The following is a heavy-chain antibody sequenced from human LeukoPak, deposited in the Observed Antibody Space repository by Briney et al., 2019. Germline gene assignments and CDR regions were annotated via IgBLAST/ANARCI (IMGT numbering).Heavy chain of an antibody. Sequence: SETLSLTCAVYGVSFSGYYWSWIRQPPGKGLEWIGEINHSGSTNYNPSLKSRVTISVDTSKNQFSLKLSSVTAADTAVYYCARGRPSDAFDIWGQGTMVTVSS. CDR3: ARGRPSDAFDI. J-gene: IGHJ3*02. V-gene: IGHV4-34*01. CDR1: GVSFSGYY. CDR2: INHSGST.